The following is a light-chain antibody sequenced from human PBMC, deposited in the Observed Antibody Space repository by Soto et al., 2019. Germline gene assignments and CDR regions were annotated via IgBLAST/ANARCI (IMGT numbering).Light chain of an antibody. Sequence: QSVLTQPPSASGTPGQRVTISCSGSSSNIGSNTVNWYQQLPGTAPKLLIYSNNQRPSGVPDRFSGSKSGTSASLAISGLQSEDEADYYCAVWDDSLNAVVFGTGTKVTVL. CDR3: AVWDDSLNAVV. CDR1: SSNIGSNT. J-gene: IGLJ1*01. V-gene: IGLV1-44*01. CDR2: SNN.